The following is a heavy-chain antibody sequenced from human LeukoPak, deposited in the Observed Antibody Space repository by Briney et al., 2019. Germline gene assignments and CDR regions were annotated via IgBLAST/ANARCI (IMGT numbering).Heavy chain of an antibody. J-gene: IGHJ4*02. D-gene: IGHD6-13*01. CDR3: ARHVGSSWDATFDY. V-gene: IGHV4-59*08. CDR2: IYYGGST. Sequence: PSETLSLTCTVSGGSISSYYWSWIRQPPGKGLEWIGYIYYGGSTNYNPSLKSRVTISVDTSKNQFSLKLSSVTAADTAVYYCARHVGSSWDATFDYWGQGTLVTVSS. CDR1: GGSISSYY.